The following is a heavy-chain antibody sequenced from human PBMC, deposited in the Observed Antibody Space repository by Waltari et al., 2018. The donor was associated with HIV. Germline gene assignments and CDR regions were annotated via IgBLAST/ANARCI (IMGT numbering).Heavy chain of an antibody. V-gene: IGHV3-9*01. Sequence: EVQLVESGGGLVQSGRSLRLSCVASGFPFHEHAMHWVRQAPGKGLEWVSGISSHSGGIAYVDSVKGRFTISRDNAKNSLYLQMNSLRPEDTALYFCAKGPDYGGYSYYSYGLDVWGPGTTVTVS. CDR1: GFPFHEHA. J-gene: IGHJ6*02. CDR2: ISSHSGGI. CDR3: AKGPDYGGYSYYSYGLDV. D-gene: IGHD4-17*01.